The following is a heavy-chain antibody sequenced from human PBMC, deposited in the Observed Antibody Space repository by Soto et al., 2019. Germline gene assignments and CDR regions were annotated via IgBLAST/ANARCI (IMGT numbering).Heavy chain of an antibody. CDR1: GYTFTSHA. CDR2: INAGNGNT. Sequence: ASVKVSCKASGYTFTSHAMHWVRQAPGQRLEWMGWINAGNGNTKYSQKFQGRVTITRDTSASTAYMELSSLRSEDTAVYYCARSRSYGILTGAYYYYGMDDWGQGTTVTVSS. V-gene: IGHV1-3*01. CDR3: ARSRSYGILTGAYYYYGMDD. D-gene: IGHD3-9*01. J-gene: IGHJ6*02.